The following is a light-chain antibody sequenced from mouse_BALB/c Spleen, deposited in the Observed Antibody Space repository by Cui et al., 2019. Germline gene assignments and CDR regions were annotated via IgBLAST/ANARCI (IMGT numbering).Light chain of an antibody. CDR2: DTS. J-gene: IGKJ5*01. CDR1: SSVSY. V-gene: IGKV4-59*01. Sequence: QIVLTQSPAIMSASPGEKVTMTCSASSSVSYMHWYQQKSGTSPKRWIYDTSKLASGVPARFSGSGYGTSYSLTISSMEAEDAATYYCQQWSSNPLTFGAGTKLELK. CDR3: QQWSSNPLT.